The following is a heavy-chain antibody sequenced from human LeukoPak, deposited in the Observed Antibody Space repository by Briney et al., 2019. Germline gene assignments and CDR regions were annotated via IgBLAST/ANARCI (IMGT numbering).Heavy chain of an antibody. CDR1: GFTFRTHG. J-gene: IGHJ3*01. D-gene: IGHD6-19*01. CDR3: VKGGWGTTFHV. CDR2: IIGSGDNT. V-gene: IGHV3-23*01. Sequence: PGGSLRLSCAASGFTFRTHGMSWFRHAPGKGLEWVSSIIGSGDNTYYADSVKGRFTISRDDSENTVFLQLNSLRGDETALYYCVKGGWGTTFHVWGQGTMVIVSS.